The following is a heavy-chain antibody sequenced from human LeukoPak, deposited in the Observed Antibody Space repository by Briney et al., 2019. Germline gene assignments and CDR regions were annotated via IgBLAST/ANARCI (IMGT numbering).Heavy chain of an antibody. Sequence: ASVKVSCKASGGTFSSYAISWVRQAPGQGLEWMGGIIPIFGTANYAQKFQGRVTITADESTSTAYMELSSLRSEDTAVYYCARDRGYYDSSGYYCEFDYWGQGTLVTVSS. CDR1: GGTFSSYA. D-gene: IGHD3-22*01. J-gene: IGHJ4*02. CDR3: ARDRGYYDSSGYYCEFDY. CDR2: IIPIFGTA. V-gene: IGHV1-69*13.